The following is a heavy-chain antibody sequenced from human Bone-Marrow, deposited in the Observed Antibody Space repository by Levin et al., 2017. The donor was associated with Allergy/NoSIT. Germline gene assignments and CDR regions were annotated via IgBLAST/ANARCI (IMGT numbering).Heavy chain of an antibody. J-gene: IGHJ6*03. CDR1: GFIFTGSS. CDR3: TTKVIAAGGSIYFFAFKDV. CDR2: IRSKTNNFAT. D-gene: IGHD3-10*01. Sequence: GESLKISCAASGFIFTGSSIHWVRQASGKGLEWVGRIRSKTNNFATAYAPSVEGRFNISRDDSKKMAYLDMSSLRPDDTAVYYCTTKVIAAGGSIYFFAFKDVWGNGTAVTVS. V-gene: IGHV3-73*01.